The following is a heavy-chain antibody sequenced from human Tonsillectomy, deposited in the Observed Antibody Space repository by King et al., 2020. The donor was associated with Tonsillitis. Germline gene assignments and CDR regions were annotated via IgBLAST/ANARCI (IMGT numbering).Heavy chain of an antibody. J-gene: IGHJ4*02. CDR3: AKTPIAVVTFGGVDY. V-gene: IGHV3-21*06. CDR2: ISSGSSYI. Sequence: DVQLVESGGGLVKPGGSLRLSCAASGFTFSTYSMNWVRQAPGKGLEWVSIISSGSSYIYYADSVKGRFTISRDNAKNSLYLQMNSLRAEDTAVYYCAKTPIAVVTFGGVDYWGQGTLVTVSS. CDR1: GFTFSTYS. D-gene: IGHD3-16*01.